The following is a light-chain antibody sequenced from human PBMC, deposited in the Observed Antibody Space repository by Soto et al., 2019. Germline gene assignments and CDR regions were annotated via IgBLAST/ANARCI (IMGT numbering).Light chain of an antibody. CDR1: QSVSSNK. Sequence: ETVLTQSPATVSLSPGDRATLPCRASQSVSSNKLAWYQQKPGQAPRLLIFGASIRVTGIPDRFSGSGAGTDFTLTSSRLEPEDSAVYYCQQYSRAPITFGQGTRLEIK. CDR2: GAS. J-gene: IGKJ5*01. CDR3: QQYSRAPIT. V-gene: IGKV3-20*01.